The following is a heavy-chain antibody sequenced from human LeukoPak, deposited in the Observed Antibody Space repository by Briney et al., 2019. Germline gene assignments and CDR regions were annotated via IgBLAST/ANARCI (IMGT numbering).Heavy chain of an antibody. CDR1: GCSISSYD. Sequence: SETLSLTCTVSGCSISSYDWSWIRQPPGKGLEWIGDISYSGSSNYYPYPKRRATIAGDPSKNTISLTLSSLTAAATAAYYCAKEVEGLVGVTGTHYYYYMDVWGKGTTVT. CDR2: ISYSGSS. D-gene: IGHD1-26*01. V-gene: IGHV4-59*01. CDR3: AKEVEGLVGVTGTHYYYYMDV. J-gene: IGHJ6*03.